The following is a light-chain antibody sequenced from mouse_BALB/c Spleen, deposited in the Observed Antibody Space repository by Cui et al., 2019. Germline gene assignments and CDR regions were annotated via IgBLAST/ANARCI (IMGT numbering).Light chain of an antibody. CDR1: ENICSN. CDR3: QHFWGTPRT. J-gene: IGKJ1*01. Sequence: DIQLTPSPAALTVSVGETVTITCRASENICSNVAWYQQKQGKSPQLLVYAATNLAGGVPSRFSGSGSGTQYSLKINSLQSEDFGSYYCQHFWGTPRTFGGGTKLEIK. V-gene: IGKV12-46*01. CDR2: AAT.